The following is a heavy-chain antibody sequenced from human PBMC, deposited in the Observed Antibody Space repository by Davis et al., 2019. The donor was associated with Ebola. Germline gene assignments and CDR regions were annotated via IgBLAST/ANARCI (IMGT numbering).Heavy chain of an antibody. V-gene: IGHV4-39*01. CDR1: GGSISSSSYY. CDR2: IYYRGST. Sequence: SETLSLTCTVSGGSISSSSYYWGWIRQPPGKGLEWIGRIYYRGSTYYNPSLKSRVTISVDTPKNQFSLKLSSVTAAATAGYYCARIPVDTAPWVHHPEYYFDYWGQGTLVTVSS. J-gene: IGHJ4*02. D-gene: IGHD5-18*01. CDR3: ARIPVDTAPWVHHPEYYFDY.